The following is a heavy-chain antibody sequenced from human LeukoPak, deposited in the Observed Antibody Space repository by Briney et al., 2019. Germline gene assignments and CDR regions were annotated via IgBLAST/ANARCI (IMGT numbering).Heavy chain of an antibody. J-gene: IGHJ3*02. V-gene: IGHV3-20*04. CDR2: INWNGGST. CDR1: GFTFDDYG. D-gene: IGHD6-19*01. CDR3: AREGWGWSAFDI. Sequence: GGSLRLSXAASGFTFDDYGMSWVGQAPGKGLEWVSGINWNGGSTGYADSVKGRFTISRDNAKNSLYLQMNSLRAEDTALYYCAREGWGWSAFDIWGQGTMVTVSS.